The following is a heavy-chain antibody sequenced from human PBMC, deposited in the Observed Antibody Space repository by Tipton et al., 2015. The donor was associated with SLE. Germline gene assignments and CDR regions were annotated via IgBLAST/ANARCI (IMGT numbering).Heavy chain of an antibody. CDR2: IFDSGYT. Sequence: TLSLTCTISGGSVNNYHWNWVRQPPGQGLEWIGRIFDSGYTNYNPSLWSRVTISLDTSKNQFSLKLSSVTAADTAVYYCARSSGNYYFYMDVWGRGTTVTVSS. V-gene: IGHV4-59*02. CDR3: ARSSGNYYFYMDV. J-gene: IGHJ6*03. CDR1: GGSVNNYH.